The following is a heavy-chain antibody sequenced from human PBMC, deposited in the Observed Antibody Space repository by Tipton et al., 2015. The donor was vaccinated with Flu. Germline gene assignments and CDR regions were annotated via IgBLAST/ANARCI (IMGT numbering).Heavy chain of an antibody. J-gene: IGHJ6*02. CDR2: MSYSGST. V-gene: IGHV4-59*13. CDR3: AREHGGYDHNRGTYFSYGMDV. Sequence: LRLSCTVSGGSIGNFYYTWVRLAPGKGLEWIGSMSYSGSTNYNPSLRSRVSISSDTSKIRFSLRLTSVTAADTATYFCAREHGGYDHNRGTYFSYGMDVWGQGTSVSVPS. CDR1: GGSIGNFY. D-gene: IGHD5-12*01.